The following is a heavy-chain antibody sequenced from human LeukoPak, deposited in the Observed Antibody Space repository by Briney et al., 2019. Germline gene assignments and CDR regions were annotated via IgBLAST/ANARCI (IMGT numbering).Heavy chain of an antibody. V-gene: IGHV3-9*01. J-gene: IGHJ3*02. CDR2: ISWNSGSI. D-gene: IGHD6-19*01. CDR1: GFTFDDYA. CDR3: AKEAIAVAGPLGAFDI. Sequence: QSGGSLRLSCAASGFTFDDYAMHWVRQAPGKGLEWVSGISWNSGSIGYADSVKGRFTISRDNAKNSLYLQTNSLRAEDTALYYCAKEAIAVAGPLGAFDIWGQGTMVTVSS.